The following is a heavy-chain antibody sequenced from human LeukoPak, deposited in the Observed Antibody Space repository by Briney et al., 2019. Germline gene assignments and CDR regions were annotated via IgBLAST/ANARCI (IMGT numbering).Heavy chain of an antibody. D-gene: IGHD6-19*01. J-gene: IGHJ6*02. Sequence: SGGSLRLSGAASGFTFSSYVIHWVRQAPGKGLEWVAVISYDETNVYYADSVKGRFAISRDNSKSTVYLQMNSLRAEDTAVYYCAKGVAVAGTYYYGMDVWGQGTTVTVSS. CDR3: AKGVAVAGTYYYGMDV. V-gene: IGHV3-30*18. CDR2: ISYDETNV. CDR1: GFTFSSYV.